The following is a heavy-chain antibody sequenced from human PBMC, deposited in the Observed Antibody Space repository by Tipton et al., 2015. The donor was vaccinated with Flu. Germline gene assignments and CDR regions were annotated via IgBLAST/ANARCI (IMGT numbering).Heavy chain of an antibody. D-gene: IGHD5-12*01. CDR1: GGSFSDHY. V-gene: IGHV4-34*01. CDR3: ARGSAYANVYLGS. Sequence: TLSLTCAVYGGSFSDHYWTWLRQAPGKGLEWIGEINHSGTSNYNPSLKSRVTISVDTSMNQFSLKVRSLTAADTAVYYCARGSAYANVYLGSWGRGNLVSVSS. CDR2: INHSGTS. J-gene: IGHJ4*02.